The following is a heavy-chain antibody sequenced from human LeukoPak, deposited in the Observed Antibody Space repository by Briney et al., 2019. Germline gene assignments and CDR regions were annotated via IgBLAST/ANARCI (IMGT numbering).Heavy chain of an antibody. Sequence: SETLSLTCTVSGGSISSYYWSWIRQPPGKGLEWIGEINHSGSTNYNPSLKSRVTISVDTSKSQFSLKLSSVTAADTAVYYCARAYGDSYLDYWGQGTLVTVSS. CDR2: INHSGST. CDR1: GGSISSYY. D-gene: IGHD4-17*01. J-gene: IGHJ4*02. V-gene: IGHV4-34*01. CDR3: ARAYGDSYLDY.